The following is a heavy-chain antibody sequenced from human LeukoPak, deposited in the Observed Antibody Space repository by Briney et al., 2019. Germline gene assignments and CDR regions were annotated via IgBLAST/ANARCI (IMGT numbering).Heavy chain of an antibody. CDR1: GYTFTSYY. CDR3: ARDHLHCSSTSCYPDAFDI. D-gene: IGHD2-2*01. CDR2: INPSGGST. J-gene: IGHJ3*02. Sequence: ASVKVSCKASGYTFTSYYMHWVRQAPGQGLEWMGIINPSGGSTSYAQKFQGRVTMTRDTSISTAYMELSRLRSDDTAVYYCARDHLHCSSTSCYPDAFDIWGQGTMVTVSS. V-gene: IGHV1-46*01.